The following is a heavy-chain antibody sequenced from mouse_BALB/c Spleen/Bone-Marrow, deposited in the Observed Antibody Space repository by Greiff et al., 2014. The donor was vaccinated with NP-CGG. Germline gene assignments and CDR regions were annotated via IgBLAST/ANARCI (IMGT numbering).Heavy chain of an antibody. CDR2: VNPNNGGI. V-gene: IGHV1-26*01. CDR3: ARDVMDY. J-gene: IGHJ4*01. Sequence: EVKLQQSGPDLVKPGASVKISCKASGYSFTGYYMNWVKQSHGKSLEWIGRVNPNNGGITYNEKFKGKAILTVDKSFNTACMELRSLTSEDSAVYYCARDVMDYWGQGTSVTVSS. CDR1: GYSFTGYY.